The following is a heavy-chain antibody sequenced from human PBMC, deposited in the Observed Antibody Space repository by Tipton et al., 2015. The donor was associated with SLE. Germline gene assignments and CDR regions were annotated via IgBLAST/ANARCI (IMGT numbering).Heavy chain of an antibody. CDR1: GFTFSSYE. CDR2: ISSSGSTI. Sequence: SLRLSCAASGFTFSSYEMNWVRQAPGKGLEWVSYISSSGSTIYYADSVKGRFTISRDNAKNSLYLQMNSLRAEDTAVYYCAREVVVVPLYYYYYMDVWGKGTTVTVSS. CDR3: AREVVVVPLYYYYYMDV. V-gene: IGHV3-48*03. D-gene: IGHD3-22*01. J-gene: IGHJ6*03.